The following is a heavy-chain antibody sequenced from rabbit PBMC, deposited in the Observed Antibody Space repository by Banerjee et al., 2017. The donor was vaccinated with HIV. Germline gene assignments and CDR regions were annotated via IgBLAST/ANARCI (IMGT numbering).Heavy chain of an antibody. J-gene: IGHJ4*01. D-gene: IGHD8-1*01. CDR2: IYTGSSGST. Sequence: QSLEESGGDLVKPGASLTLTCTASGFSFSSGYYMCWVRQAPGKGLEWIACIYTGSSGSTFYASWAKGRFTISKTSSTTVTLQMTSLTAADTATYFCARYDISYWDNNLWGPGTLVTVS. V-gene: IGHV1S40*01. CDR1: GFSFSSGYY. CDR3: ARYDISYWDNNL.